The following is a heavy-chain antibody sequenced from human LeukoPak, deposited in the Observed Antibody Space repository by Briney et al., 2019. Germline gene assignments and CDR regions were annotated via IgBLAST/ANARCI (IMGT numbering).Heavy chain of an antibody. J-gene: IGHJ4*02. CDR2: ISKSGST. D-gene: IGHD5-12*01. CDR1: GDSFSNYY. Sequence: SETLSLTCFISGDSFSNYYWSWVRQPPGKGLEWIGYISKSGSTNSNPSLKSRVTISVDPSKIQFSLQLNSVTAADTAVYLCARISFQTHGFSGYDAYYFDYWGQGVLVTVSS. V-gene: IGHV4-59*01. CDR3: ARISFQTHGFSGYDAYYFDY.